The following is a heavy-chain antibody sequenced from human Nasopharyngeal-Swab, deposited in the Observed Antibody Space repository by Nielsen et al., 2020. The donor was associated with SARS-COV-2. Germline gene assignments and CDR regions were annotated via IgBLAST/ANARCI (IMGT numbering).Heavy chain of an antibody. Sequence: GESLKISCAASGFTFSSYAMSWVRQTPGKGLEWVSAIGGSGGSTDYADSVKGRFTISRDNSNNMLFLQMNSLRAEDTAVYYCAKDHLQGGNYGDAFDIWGQGTMVTVSS. V-gene: IGHV3-23*01. D-gene: IGHD4-23*01. CDR2: IGGSGGST. CDR3: AKDHLQGGNYGDAFDI. J-gene: IGHJ3*02. CDR1: GFTFSSYA.